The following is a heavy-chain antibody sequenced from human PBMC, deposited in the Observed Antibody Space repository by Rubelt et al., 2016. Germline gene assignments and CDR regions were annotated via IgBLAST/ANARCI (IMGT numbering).Heavy chain of an antibody. J-gene: IGHJ4*02. CDR1: GGSISRSSYY. Sequence: QLQLQESGPGLVKPSETLSLTCTVSGGSISRSSYYWGWLRQPPGKGLEWIGSIYYSGSTYYNPSLKSRVTISVDTSKNQFSLRLSSVTAADTAAYYCARHPLSSGCPDYWGQGTLVTVSS. V-gene: IGHV4-39*07. CDR2: IYYSGST. CDR3: ARHPLSSGCPDY. D-gene: IGHD6-19*01.